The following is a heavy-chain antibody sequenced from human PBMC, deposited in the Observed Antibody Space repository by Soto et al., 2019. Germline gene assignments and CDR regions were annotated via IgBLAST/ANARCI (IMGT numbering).Heavy chain of an antibody. V-gene: IGHV4-30-2*01. CDR3: ARAGGLGAVAADY. D-gene: IGHD6-19*01. Sequence: QLQLQESGSGLVKPSQTLSLTCAVSGGSISSGGYSWSWIRQPPGKGLEWIGYIYHSGSTYYNPSPKSRVTISVDRSKSQCSLKLSSVTAADTAVYYCARAGGLGAVAADYWGQGTLVTVSS. J-gene: IGHJ4*02. CDR1: GGSISSGGYS. CDR2: IYHSGST.